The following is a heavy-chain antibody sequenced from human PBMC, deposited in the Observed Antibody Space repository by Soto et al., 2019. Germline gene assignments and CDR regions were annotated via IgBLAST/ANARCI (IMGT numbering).Heavy chain of an antibody. CDR3: ARDRTYYYDSSGYQDY. V-gene: IGHV4-30-4*08. D-gene: IGHD3-22*01. CDR1: GGSIISGDYC. CDR2: IYYSGST. Sequence: PSETLSLTSTVSGGSIISGDYCFVCIRQPPGKGLEWIGYIYYSGSTYDNPSLKSRVTISVDTSKNQFSLKLSSVTAADTAVYYCARDRTYYYDSSGYQDYWGQGTLVTVSS. J-gene: IGHJ4*02.